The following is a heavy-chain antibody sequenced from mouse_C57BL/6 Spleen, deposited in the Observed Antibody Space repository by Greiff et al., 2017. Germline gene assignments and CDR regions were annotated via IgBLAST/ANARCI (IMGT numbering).Heavy chain of an antibody. CDR1: GYTFTNYW. J-gene: IGHJ4*01. CDR3: ARLGGGAMDY. D-gene: IGHD4-1*01. CDR2: IYPGGGYT. Sequence: VQLQQSGAELVRPGTSVKMSCKASGYTFTNYWIGWAKQRPGHGLEWIGDIYPGGGYTNYNEKFKGKATLTADKSSSTAYMQFSSLTSEDSAIYYCARLGGGAMDYWGQGTSVTVSS. V-gene: IGHV1-63*01.